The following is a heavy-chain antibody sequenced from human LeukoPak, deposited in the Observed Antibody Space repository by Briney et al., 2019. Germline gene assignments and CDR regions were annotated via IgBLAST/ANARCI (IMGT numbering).Heavy chain of an antibody. J-gene: IGHJ6*03. V-gene: IGHV3-30*02. Sequence: GGSLRLSCAASGFTFSSYGMHWVRQAPGKGLEWVAFIRYDGSNKYYADSVKGRFTISRDNSKNTLYLQMNSLRAEDTAVYYCARGGAVVPAAVGYYYYYMDVWGKGTTVTVSS. CDR1: GFTFSSYG. CDR3: ARGGAVVPAAVGYYYYYMDV. D-gene: IGHD2-2*01. CDR2: IRYDGSNK.